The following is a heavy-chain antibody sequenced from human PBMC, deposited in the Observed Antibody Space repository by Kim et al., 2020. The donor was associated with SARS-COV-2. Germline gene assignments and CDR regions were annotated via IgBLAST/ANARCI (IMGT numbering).Heavy chain of an antibody. D-gene: IGHD2-2*01. J-gene: IGHJ3*02. Sequence: GGSLRLSCAASGFTFSTYGMHWVRQAPGKGLEWVAVIWYDGSNEDYAYSVKGRFTISSDNSKNKVFVQMNILRAEDTDVSDCARDIVYCSSISCPGAFDIWGQGTMVSVSS. V-gene: IGHV3-33*01. CDR2: IWYDGSNE. CDR1: GFTFSTYG. CDR3: ARDIVYCSSISCPGAFDI.